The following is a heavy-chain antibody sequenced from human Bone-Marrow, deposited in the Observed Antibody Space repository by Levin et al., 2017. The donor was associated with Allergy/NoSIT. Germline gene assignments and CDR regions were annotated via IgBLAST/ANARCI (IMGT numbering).Heavy chain of an antibody. CDR1: GYTFSANA. CDR3: ARGDSGHLPFFDN. J-gene: IGHJ5*02. D-gene: IGHD6-19*01. Sequence: GASVKVSCEASGYTFSANAIHWVRQAPGQSLEWMGWIIPGNVNTKYSQKFQGRVSITMDTSARTVYMDLSSLTSEDTALYYCARGDSGHLPFFDNWDQGTLVTVSS. V-gene: IGHV1-3*01. CDR2: IIPGNVNT.